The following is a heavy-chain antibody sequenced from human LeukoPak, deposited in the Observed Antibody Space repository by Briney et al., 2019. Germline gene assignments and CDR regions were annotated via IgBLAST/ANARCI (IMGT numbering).Heavy chain of an antibody. CDR1: GFTFSSYG. CDR3: AKGSSPGGVYILTGYYYMDV. CDR2: IRYDGSNK. Sequence: PGGSLRLSCAASGFTFSSYGMHWVRQAPGKGLEWVAFIRYDGSNKYYADSVKGRFTTSRDNSKNTLYLQMNSLRAEDTAVYYCAKGSSPGGVYILTGYYYMDVWGKGTTVTISS. J-gene: IGHJ6*03. D-gene: IGHD3-9*01. V-gene: IGHV3-30*02.